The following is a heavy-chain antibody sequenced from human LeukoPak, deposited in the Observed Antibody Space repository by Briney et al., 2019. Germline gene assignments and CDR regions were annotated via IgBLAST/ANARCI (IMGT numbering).Heavy chain of an antibody. CDR2: IYYSGST. CDR1: GGSISSSY. CDR3: ARGPYSSRYDY. D-gene: IGHD6-13*01. V-gene: IGHV4-59*01. Sequence: SETLSPTCTVSGGSISSSYWSWIRQPPGKGLEWIGYIYYSGSTNYNPSLKSRVTMSVDTSKNQFSLNLSSVTAADTAVYYCARGPYSSRYDYWGQGTVVTVSS. J-gene: IGHJ4*02.